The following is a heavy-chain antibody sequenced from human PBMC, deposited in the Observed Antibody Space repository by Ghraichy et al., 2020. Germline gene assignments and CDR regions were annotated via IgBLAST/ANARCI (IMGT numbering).Heavy chain of an antibody. J-gene: IGHJ4*02. CDR2: IKYDSSEK. D-gene: IGHD5-18*01. Sequence: GGSLRLSCAASGFTFTSYYMTWVRQVPGKGLEWVANIKYDSSEKYYEDSVKGRFTISRDNAKNSLYLQMNSLRPDDMAVYYCARGGYNYGSNPIDYWGQGTLVTVSS. CDR3: ARGGYNYGSNPIDY. CDR1: GFTFTSYY. V-gene: IGHV3-7*04.